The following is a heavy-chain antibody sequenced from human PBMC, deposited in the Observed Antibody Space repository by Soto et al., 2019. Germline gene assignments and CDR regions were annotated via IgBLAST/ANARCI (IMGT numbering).Heavy chain of an antibody. Sequence: SETLSHTCTVSGGSISSGGYYWSWIRQHPGKGLEWIGYIYYSGSTYYNPSLKSRVTISVDTSKNQFSLKLSSVTAADTAVYYCARDSNSGYYYYYMDVWGKGTTVTVSS. D-gene: IGHD4-4*01. J-gene: IGHJ6*03. CDR1: GGSISSGGYY. CDR2: IYYSGST. V-gene: IGHV4-31*03. CDR3: ARDSNSGYYYYYMDV.